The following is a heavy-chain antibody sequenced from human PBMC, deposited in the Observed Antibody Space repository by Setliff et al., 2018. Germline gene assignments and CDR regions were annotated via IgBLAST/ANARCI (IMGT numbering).Heavy chain of an antibody. V-gene: IGHV3-74*01. CDR2: INRDGSNI. D-gene: IGHD2-21*02. Sequence: RLSCAASGFTFSNYWMHWVRQAPGKGLVWVSHINRDGSNIRYADSVKGRFTISRDIAKNTLYLQINSLRAEDTAVYYCARAFGGNSDAFDIWGQGTMVT. J-gene: IGHJ3*02. CDR3: ARAFGGNSDAFDI. CDR1: GFTFSNYW.